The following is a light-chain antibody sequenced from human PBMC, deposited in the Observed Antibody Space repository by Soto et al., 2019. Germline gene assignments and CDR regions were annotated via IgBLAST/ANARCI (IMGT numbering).Light chain of an antibody. CDR3: QQYNNWPPYT. CDR1: QSVSSD. CDR2: GSS. V-gene: IGKV3-15*01. Sequence: EVVMTQSPATLSVSPGGRATLSCRASQSVSSDLAWYQQKPGQAPRLLIYGSSTRATGVPDRFTGSESGTEFTLTISSLQSEDCAVYYCQQYNNWPPYTFGQATKLEFK. J-gene: IGKJ2*01.